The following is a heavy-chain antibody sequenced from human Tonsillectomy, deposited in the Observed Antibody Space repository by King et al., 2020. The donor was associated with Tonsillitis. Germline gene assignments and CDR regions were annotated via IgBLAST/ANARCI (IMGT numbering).Heavy chain of an antibody. J-gene: IGHJ4*02. CDR1: GFIFSRCV. V-gene: IGHV3-64D*06. D-gene: IGHD3-3*02. CDR2: IDSKGGWT. CDR3: VKEGGPGGFSSFDY. Sequence: VQLVESGGGLVQPGGSLKLSCSASGFIFSRCVIHWVRQAPGKGLEYVSGIDSKGGWTYYAEPAKGRFTISRDNSNNTRYLQMSSLRAEDTAVYYCVKEGGPGGFSSFDYWGQGTLVTVSS.